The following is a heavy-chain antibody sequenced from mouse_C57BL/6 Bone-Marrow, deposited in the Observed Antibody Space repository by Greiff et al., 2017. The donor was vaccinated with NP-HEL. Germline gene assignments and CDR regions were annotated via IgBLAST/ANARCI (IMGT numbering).Heavy chain of an antibody. V-gene: IGHV1-18*01. D-gene: IGHD2-5*01. J-gene: IGHJ2*01. CDR1: GYTFTDYN. CDR3: ARERYSNWSFDY. Sequence: EVQLQQSGPELVKPGASVKIPCKASGYTFTDYNMDWVKQSHGKSLEWIGDINPNNGGTIYNQKFKGKATLTVDKSSSTAYMELRSLTSEDTAVYYCARERYSNWSFDYWGQGTTLTVSS. CDR2: INPNNGGT.